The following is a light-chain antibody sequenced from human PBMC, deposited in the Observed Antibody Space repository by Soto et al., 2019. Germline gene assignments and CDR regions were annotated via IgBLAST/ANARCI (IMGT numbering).Light chain of an antibody. CDR1: SSNIGAGYD. V-gene: IGLV1-40*01. CDR3: QSYDSGLGGSV. Sequence: QSVLTQPPSVSGAPGQRVTISCTGTSSNIGAGYDVHWYQHLPGTAPTLLMYANNNRPSGVPDRFSGSKSGTSASLAITGLQAEDEVDYYCQSYDSGLGGSVFGGGTKLTVL. CDR2: ANN. J-gene: IGLJ2*01.